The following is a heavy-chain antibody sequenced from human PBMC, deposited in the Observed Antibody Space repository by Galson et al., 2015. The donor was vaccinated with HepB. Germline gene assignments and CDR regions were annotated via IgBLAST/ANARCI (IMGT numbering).Heavy chain of an antibody. CDR2: IYSGGST. CDR1: GFTVSSNY. J-gene: IGHJ6*02. V-gene: IGHV3-53*04. D-gene: IGHD6-13*01. Sequence: SLRLSCAASGFTVSSNYMSWVRQAPGKGLEWVSVIYSGGSTYYADSVKGRFTISRHNSKNTLYLQMNSLRAEDTAVYYCARDRIAAAGWYYYGMDVWGQGTTVTVSS. CDR3: ARDRIAAAGWYYYGMDV.